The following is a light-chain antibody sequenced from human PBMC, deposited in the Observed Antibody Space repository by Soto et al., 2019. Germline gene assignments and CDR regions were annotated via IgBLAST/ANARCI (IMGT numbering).Light chain of an antibody. J-gene: IGKJ5*01. V-gene: IGKV1-39*01. CDR2: GAS. CDR1: QTITTY. CDR3: QQSYTTPIT. Sequence: DIQMTQSPSSLSASFGERVTITCRASQTITTYVRWLQQKPGKAPKLLVYGASRLQSGVPSRCSGSGSGTEFTLTISSLQSEDFATYYCQQSYTTPITFGQGTRLEIK.